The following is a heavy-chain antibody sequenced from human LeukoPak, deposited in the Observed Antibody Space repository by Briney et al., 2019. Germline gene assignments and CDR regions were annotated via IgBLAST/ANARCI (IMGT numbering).Heavy chain of an antibody. D-gene: IGHD6-19*01. V-gene: IGHV3-74*01. CDR3: ARVSIGWYHFDY. Sequence: GGSLRLSCAASGFTFITYWMHWVRQAPGKGLVWVSRINPDGSTTSYADSVKGRFTVSRDNAKNTLYLQMNSLRAEDTAVYCARVSIGWYHFDYWGQGTLVTVSS. J-gene: IGHJ4*02. CDR2: INPDGSTT. CDR1: GFTFITYW.